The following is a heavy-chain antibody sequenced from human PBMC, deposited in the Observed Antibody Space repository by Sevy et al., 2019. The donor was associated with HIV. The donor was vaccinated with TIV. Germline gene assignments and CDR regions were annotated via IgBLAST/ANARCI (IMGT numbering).Heavy chain of an antibody. D-gene: IGHD3-3*01. CDR1: GGSVSSGSYY. V-gene: IGHV4-61*01. CDR2: IYYGGST. J-gene: IGHJ4*02. CDR3: ARGAYDFWSGYYTYYFDY. Sequence: SETLSLTCTVSGGSVSSGSYYWSWIRQPPGKGLEWIGYIYYGGSTNYNPSLKSRVTISVDTSKNQFSLKLSSVTAADTAVYYSARGAYDFWSGYYTYYFDYWGQGTLVTVSS.